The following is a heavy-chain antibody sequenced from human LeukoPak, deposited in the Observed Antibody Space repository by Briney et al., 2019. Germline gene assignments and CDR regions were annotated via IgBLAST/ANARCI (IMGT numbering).Heavy chain of an antibody. CDR1: GFTLSGYG. CDR3: ARDLSTYGMDV. D-gene: IGHD2/OR15-2a*01. Sequence: PGGSLRLSCVAPGFTLSGYGMHWVRQAPGKGLEWVAVISYDGGNKYYADSLKGRFTISRDNSKNTLYLQMNSLRAEDTAVYYCARDLSTYGMDVWGQGTTVTVSS. CDR2: ISYDGGNK. V-gene: IGHV3-30*03. J-gene: IGHJ6*02.